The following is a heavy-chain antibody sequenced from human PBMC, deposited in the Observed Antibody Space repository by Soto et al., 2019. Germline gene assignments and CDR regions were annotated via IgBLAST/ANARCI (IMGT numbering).Heavy chain of an antibody. CDR2: INPNSGGT. CDR3: ARESITIFGAGYGMDV. Sequence: ASVKVSCKASGYTFTGYYMHWVRQAPGQGLEWTGWINPNSGGTNYAQKFQGRVTMTRDTSISTAYMELSRLRSDDTAVYYCARESITIFGAGYGMDVWGQGTTVTVSS. CDR1: GYTFTGYY. V-gene: IGHV1-2*02. D-gene: IGHD3-3*01. J-gene: IGHJ6*02.